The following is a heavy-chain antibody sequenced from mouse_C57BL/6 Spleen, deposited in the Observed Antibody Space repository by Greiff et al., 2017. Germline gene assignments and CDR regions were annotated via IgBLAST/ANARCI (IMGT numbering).Heavy chain of an antibody. J-gene: IGHJ4*01. CDR2: IYPSDSET. CDR3: ARGGTYYSNYYAMDY. Sequence: QVQLQQPGAELVRPGSSVKLSCKASGYTFTSYWMDWVKQRPGQGLEWIGNIYPSDSETHYNQKFQDKATLTVDKTSSTAYMQLSSLTSEDSAVYYCARGGTYYSNYYAMDYWGQGTSVTVSS. V-gene: IGHV1-61*01. CDR1: GYTFTSYW. D-gene: IGHD2-5*01.